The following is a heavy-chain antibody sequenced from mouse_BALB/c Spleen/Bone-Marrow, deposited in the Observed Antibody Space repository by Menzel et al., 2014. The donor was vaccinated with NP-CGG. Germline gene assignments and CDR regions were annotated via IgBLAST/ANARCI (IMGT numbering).Heavy chain of an antibody. CDR3: ARRGLYGYDFDY. CDR1: GFSLISYG. V-gene: IGHV2-2*02. Sequence: VHLVESGPGLVQPSQSLSITCTVSGFSLISYGVHWVRQPPGKGLEWLGVIWSGGSTDYNVAFISRLSISKDNSKSQVFFKMNSLQANDTAIYYCARRGLYGYDFDYWGQGTTLTVSS. J-gene: IGHJ2*01. D-gene: IGHD2-2*01. CDR2: IWSGGST.